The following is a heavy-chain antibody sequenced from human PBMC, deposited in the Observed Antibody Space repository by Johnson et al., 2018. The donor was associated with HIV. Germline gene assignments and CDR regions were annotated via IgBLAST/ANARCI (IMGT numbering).Heavy chain of an antibody. Sequence: VQLVESGGGLVQPGGSLRLSCTVSGFRFSSYWMTWVRQAPGKGLEWVANIKHDGTEKHYVDSLKGRFTISRDNAKNSLYLQMNSLRVDDTAVYYCARDESFRRYALTALGVWGQGTMVIVSS. CDR3: ARDESFRRYALTALGV. V-gene: IGHV3-7*05. CDR1: GFRFSSYW. CDR2: IKHDGTEK. D-gene: IGHD1-14*01. J-gene: IGHJ3*01.